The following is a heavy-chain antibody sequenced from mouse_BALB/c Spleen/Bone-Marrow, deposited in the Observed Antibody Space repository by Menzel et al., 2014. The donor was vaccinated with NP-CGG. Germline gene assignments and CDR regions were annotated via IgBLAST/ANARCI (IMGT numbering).Heavy chain of an antibody. V-gene: IGHV1-80*01. CDR1: GYAFSVYW. Sequence: QVQLQQPGAELVRPGSSVKISCKASGYAFSVYWMNWVKQRPGQGLEWIGQIYPGDGDTNYNGKFKGRATLIADKSSNTAYMQLSSLTSEDSAVYFCARGGISVDYWGLGTTLTVSS. CDR3: ARGGISVDY. CDR2: IYPGDGDT. J-gene: IGHJ2*01.